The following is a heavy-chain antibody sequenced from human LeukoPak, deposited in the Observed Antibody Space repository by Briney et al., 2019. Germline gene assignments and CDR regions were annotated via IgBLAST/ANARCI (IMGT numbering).Heavy chain of an antibody. CDR2: IPPLNPRNGAT. CDR1: GHPFDDYY. V-gene: IGHV1-2*02. Sequence: ASLKVACKASGHPFDDYYIHWVRQAPGQGLDWMGWIPPLNPRNGATMYAQPVQGRVTMTRHPSINTVYMELNSLKSDDTAVYYCAQSRGYCSALSCYGMDVWGQGTTVIVSS. J-gene: IGHJ6*02. CDR3: AQSRGYCSALSCYGMDV. D-gene: IGHD2-15*01.